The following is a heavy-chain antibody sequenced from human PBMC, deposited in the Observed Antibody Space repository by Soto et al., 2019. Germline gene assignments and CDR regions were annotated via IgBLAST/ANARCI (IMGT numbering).Heavy chain of an antibody. CDR2: VFYTGTT. Sequence: SETLSLTCTVTGGPVSTESYYWSWMRQSPGKGLEWIGYVFYTGTTNYNPSLKSRVTISVDTSKNQFSLKLSSVTAADTAVYYCAKTWFGYYDSSGYYNWFDPWGQGTLVTVSS. V-gene: IGHV4-61*01. D-gene: IGHD3-22*01. CDR1: GGPVSTESYY. CDR3: AKTWFGYYDSSGYYNWFDP. J-gene: IGHJ5*02.